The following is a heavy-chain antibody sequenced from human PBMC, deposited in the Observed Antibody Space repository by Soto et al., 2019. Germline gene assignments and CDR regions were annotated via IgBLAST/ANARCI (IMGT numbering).Heavy chain of an antibody. J-gene: IGHJ6*02. CDR2: IYGDDDE. CDR1: GFSLNPGGVG. CDR3: VRNWRYCVGDNFYGIDA. D-gene: IGHD1-1*01. Sequence: ITLKESGPTLVKPTQTLTLTCTFSGFSLNPGGVGVGWVRQPRGKAMEWLALIYGDDDERYRPSLRSRLNISKNTITNQVVLTMTNMDPEDTATYYCVRNWRYCVGDNFYGIDAWGQGAT. V-gene: IGHV2-5*02.